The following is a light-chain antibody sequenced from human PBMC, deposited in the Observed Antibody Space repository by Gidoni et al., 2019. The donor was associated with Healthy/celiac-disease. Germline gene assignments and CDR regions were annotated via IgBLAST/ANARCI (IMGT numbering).Light chain of an antibody. Sequence: DIVMTQSPDSLAVSLGERATINCKSSQSVLYSFNNENYLAWYQQKPGQAPNLLIYWASTRESGVPDRFSGSGSGTDFTLTISSLQAEDVAVYYCQQYYSTPWTFGQGTKVEIK. CDR2: WAS. J-gene: IGKJ1*01. V-gene: IGKV4-1*01. CDR1: QSVLYSFNNENY. CDR3: QQYYSTPWT.